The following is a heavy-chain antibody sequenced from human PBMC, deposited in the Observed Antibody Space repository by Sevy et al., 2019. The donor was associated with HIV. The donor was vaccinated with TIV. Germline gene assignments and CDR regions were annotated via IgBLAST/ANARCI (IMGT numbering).Heavy chain of an antibody. V-gene: IGHV1-8*01. J-gene: IGHJ4*02. CDR1: GYTFTIYD. Sequence: ASVKVSCKASGYTFTIYDINWVRQTSGQGLEGRGWINFNSGNTGYAKKFEGRVSMTRDTSISTAYMKLSSLTSEDTAMYYGAGGGTGNYYDLDYWGQGTPVTVSS. CDR3: AGGGTGNYYDLDY. CDR2: INFNSGNT. D-gene: IGHD1-26*01.